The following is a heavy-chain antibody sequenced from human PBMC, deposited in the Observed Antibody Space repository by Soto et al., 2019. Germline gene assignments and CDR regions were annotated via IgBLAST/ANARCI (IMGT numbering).Heavy chain of an antibody. V-gene: IGHV1-18*01. CDR1: GYTFTSYG. CDR3: ARWGRGAIFVVVRPYYYGMDV. Sequence: QVQLVQSGAEVKKPGASVKVSCKASGYTFTSYGISWVRQAPGQGLEWMGWISAYNGNTNYAQKLQGRVTMTTDTPTSTAYMELRSLRSDDTAVYYCARWGRGAIFVVVRPYYYGMDVWGQGTTVTVSS. CDR2: ISAYNGNT. J-gene: IGHJ6*02. D-gene: IGHD3-3*01.